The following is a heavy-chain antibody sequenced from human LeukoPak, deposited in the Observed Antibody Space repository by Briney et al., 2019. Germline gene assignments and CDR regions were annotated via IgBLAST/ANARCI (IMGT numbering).Heavy chain of an antibody. CDR3: SRDQTPYY. J-gene: IGHJ4*02. CDR2: MKSKTDGGTP. V-gene: IGHV3-49*02. Sequence: MKSKTDGGTPEYAASVKGRFTISRDDSQGIAYLQMNSLITEDTAVYYCSRDQTPYYWGQGTLVTVSS.